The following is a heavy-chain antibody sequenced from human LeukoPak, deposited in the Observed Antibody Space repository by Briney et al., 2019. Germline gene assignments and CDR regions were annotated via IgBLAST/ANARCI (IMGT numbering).Heavy chain of an antibody. CDR3: ARDSGTTGEVKFDP. D-gene: IGHD3-10*01. CDR2: INHSGST. CDR1: GYSISSGYY. Sequence: TSETLSLTCTVSGYSISSGYYWGWIRQPPGKGLEWIGSINHSGSTNYNPSLKSRVTMSIDTSKNQFSLNLISVTAADTAVYYCARDSGTTGEVKFDPWGQGTLVTVSS. J-gene: IGHJ5*02. V-gene: IGHV4-38-2*02.